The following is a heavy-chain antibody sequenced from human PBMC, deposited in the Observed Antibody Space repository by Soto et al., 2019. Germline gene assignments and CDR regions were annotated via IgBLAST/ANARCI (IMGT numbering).Heavy chain of an antibody. Sequence: SETLSLTCTVSGGSISSYYWSWIRQPPGKGREWIGYIYYSGSTNYNPSLKSRVTISVDTSKNQFSLKLSSVTAADTAVYYCARARDGYKIRPFDYWGQGTLVTVSS. J-gene: IGHJ4*02. V-gene: IGHV4-59*01. D-gene: IGHD5-12*01. CDR2: IYYSGST. CDR1: GGSISSYY. CDR3: ARARDGYKIRPFDY.